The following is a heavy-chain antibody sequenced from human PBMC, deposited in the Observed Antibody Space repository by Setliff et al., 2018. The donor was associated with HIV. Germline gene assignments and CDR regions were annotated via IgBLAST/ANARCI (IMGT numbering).Heavy chain of an antibody. Sequence: SETLSLTCTVSGGSITSSSYYWSWIRQPAGKGLEWIGHIYTSGSTNYNPSLKSRVTISVDTSKNQFSLKLSSVTAADTAVYYCARDQGHGSGRSYYYYYMDVWGKGTTVTVSS. CDR1: GGSITSSSYY. CDR3: ARDQGHGSGRSYYYYYMDV. D-gene: IGHD3-10*01. V-gene: IGHV4-61*09. J-gene: IGHJ6*03. CDR2: IYTSGST.